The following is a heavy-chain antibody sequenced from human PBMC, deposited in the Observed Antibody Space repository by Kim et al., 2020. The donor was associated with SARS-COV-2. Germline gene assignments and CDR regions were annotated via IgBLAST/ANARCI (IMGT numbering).Heavy chain of an antibody. CDR2: ISSDGGIP. CDR3: VKDLGSSWYDAFDI. Sequence: GGSLRLSCSASGFTFSSYAMHWVRQAPGKGLQYVSAISSDGGIPYYADSVKGRFTISRDNSKKKLYLQMSSLRAEDTAVYYCVKDLGSSWYDAFDIWGQGTMVTVSS. V-gene: IGHV3-64D*06. J-gene: IGHJ3*02. D-gene: IGHD6-13*01. CDR1: GFTFSSYA.